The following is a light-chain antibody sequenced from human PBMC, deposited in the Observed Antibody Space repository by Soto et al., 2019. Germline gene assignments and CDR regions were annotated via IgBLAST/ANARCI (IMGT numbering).Light chain of an antibody. CDR3: QQYNNWWT. V-gene: IGKV3-15*01. J-gene: IGKJ1*01. Sequence: VVTQSPETLSVSPGERATLSFTASQSINSNLAWYQQRPGQAPRLLIYGASTRATGIPARFSGSGSGTEFTLTISSLQSEDFAVYYCQQYNNWWTFGQATKL. CDR2: GAS. CDR1: QSINSN.